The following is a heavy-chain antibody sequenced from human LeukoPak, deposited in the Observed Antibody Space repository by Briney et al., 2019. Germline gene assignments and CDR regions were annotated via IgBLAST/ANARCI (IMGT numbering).Heavy chain of an antibody. CDR1: GGSISSGDYY. D-gene: IGHD3-22*01. V-gene: IGHV4-30-4*01. J-gene: IGHJ4*02. CDR2: IYYSGST. Sequence: PSQTLSLTCTVSGGSISSGDYYWSWIRQPPGKGLEWIGYIYYSGSTYYNPSLKSRVTISVDTSKNQFSLKLSSVTAVDTAVYYCARVLRYYDSSGYYPDYWGQGTLVTVSS. CDR3: ARVLRYYDSSGYYPDY.